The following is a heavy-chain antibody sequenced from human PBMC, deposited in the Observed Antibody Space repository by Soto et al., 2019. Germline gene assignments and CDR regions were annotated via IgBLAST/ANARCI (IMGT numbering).Heavy chain of an antibody. J-gene: IGHJ5*02. CDR2: INAGSGRT. V-gene: IGHV1-3*01. CDR1: GYTFTTYS. D-gene: IGHD7-27*01. CDR3: APGVNPGWFDP. Sequence: QVQLVQSGAEVKKPGASVKVSCKASGYTFTTYSMHWMRQAPGQRLEWMGWINAGSGRTKYSQKFWGRVTFTSDTSASTASMERSRLRDEDTAVYYCAPGVNPGWFDPWGQGTLVTVSS.